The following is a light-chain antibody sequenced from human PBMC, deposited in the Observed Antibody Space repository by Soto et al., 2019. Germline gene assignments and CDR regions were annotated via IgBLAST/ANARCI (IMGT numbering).Light chain of an antibody. V-gene: IGKV3-20*01. Sequence: EIVLTQSPGTLSLSPGERATLSCRASQSVSSSYLAWYQQKPGQAPSLLIYVATSRATGIPDRFSGSGSGTDFTLTISSLEPEDFAVYYCQQYGSSPWTFGQGTKVEIK. CDR2: VAT. CDR3: QQYGSSPWT. J-gene: IGKJ1*01. CDR1: QSVSSSY.